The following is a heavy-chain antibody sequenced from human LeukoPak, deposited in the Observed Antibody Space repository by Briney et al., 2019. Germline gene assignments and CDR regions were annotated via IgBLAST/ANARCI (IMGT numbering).Heavy chain of an antibody. V-gene: IGHV3-66*01. CDR3: TYGDYPLTY. D-gene: IGHD4-17*01. CDR1: GFTVTNNY. Sequence: PGGSLRLSCAASGFTVTNNYWNWVRQPPGKGPEWISLIYSNGDTRYADSVKGRFTFSRDNSKNTLYLQMNSLRAEDTAVYYCTYGDYPLTYWGQGTLVSVSS. J-gene: IGHJ4*02. CDR2: IYSNGDT.